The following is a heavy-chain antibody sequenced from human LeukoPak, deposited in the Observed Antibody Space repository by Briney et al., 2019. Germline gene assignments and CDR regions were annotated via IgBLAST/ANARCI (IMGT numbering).Heavy chain of an antibody. CDR1: GGSISSGSYY. D-gene: IGHD5-18*01. CDR2: IYTSGST. V-gene: IGHV4-61*02. CDR3: ARYGYSYDPGWFDP. Sequence: SETLSLTCTVSGGSISSGSYYWSWIRQPAGKGLERIGRIYTSGSTNYNPSLKSRVTISVDTSKNQFSLKLSSVTAADTAVYYCARYGYSYDPGWFDPWGQGTLVTVSS. J-gene: IGHJ5*02.